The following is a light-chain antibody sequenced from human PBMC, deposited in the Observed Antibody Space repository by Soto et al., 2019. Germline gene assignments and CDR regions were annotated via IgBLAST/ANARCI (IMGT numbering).Light chain of an antibody. CDR1: QSVSSY. V-gene: IGKV3-11*01. J-gene: IGKJ1*01. Sequence: EIVMTQSQATLSLSPGERATLSCRASQSVSSYLVWYQQKPGQAPRLLIYDASNRATGIPARFSGSGSGTDFTLTISSLEPEDFAIYYCQHRSSWPGTFGQGTKVEIK. CDR3: QHRSSWPGT. CDR2: DAS.